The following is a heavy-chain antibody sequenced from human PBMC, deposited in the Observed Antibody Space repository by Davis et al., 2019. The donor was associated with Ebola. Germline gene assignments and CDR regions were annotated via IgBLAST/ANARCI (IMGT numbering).Heavy chain of an antibody. J-gene: IGHJ2*01. CDR1: GGSFNTYF. CDR2: INHRGIT. V-gene: IGHV4-34*01. CDR3: ARGTDTVDWYFDL. Sequence: MPSETLSLTCTVYGGSFNTYFWSWIRQPPGKGLQWIGEINHRGITNYNPSLKSRLTISVDTSKNQFSLNLRSVTAADTAVYYCARGTDTVDWYFDLWGRGTLVTVSS.